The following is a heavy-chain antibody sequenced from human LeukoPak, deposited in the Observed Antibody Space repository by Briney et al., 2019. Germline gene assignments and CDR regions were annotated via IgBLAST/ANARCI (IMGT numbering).Heavy chain of an antibody. CDR1: GFTFSSYA. CDR2: ISYDGSNK. J-gene: IGHJ4*02. CDR3: ARGKPDTAMVENPFDY. V-gene: IGHV3-30*04. Sequence: GRSLRLSCAASGFTFSSYAMHWVRQAPGKGLEWVAVISYDGSNKYYADSVKGRFTISRDNSKNTLYLQMNSLRAEDTAVYYWARGKPDTAMVENPFDYWGQGTLVTVSS. D-gene: IGHD5-18*01.